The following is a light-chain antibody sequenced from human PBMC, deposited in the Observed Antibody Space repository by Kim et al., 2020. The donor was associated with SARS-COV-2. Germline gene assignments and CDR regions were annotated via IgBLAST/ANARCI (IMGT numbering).Light chain of an antibody. J-gene: IGKJ1*01. Sequence: DIQMTQSPSILSASVGDRVTISCRASQSISTHLAWYQQRPGKAPNLLIYKASSLQSGVPPRFSGSGSGTEFSLTISSLQPDDFGSYYCQQYSEYRWTFGQGTKVDIK. CDR1: QSISTH. CDR3: QQYSEYRWT. CDR2: KAS. V-gene: IGKV1-5*03.